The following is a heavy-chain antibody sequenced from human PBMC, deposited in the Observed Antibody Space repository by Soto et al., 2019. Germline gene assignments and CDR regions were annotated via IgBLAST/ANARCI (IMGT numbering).Heavy chain of an antibody. V-gene: IGHV1-8*01. Sequence: ASVKVSCKASGYTFTSYDINWVRQATGQGLEWMGWMSANSGNTGYAQKFQGRVTMTRNTSTSTAYMELSSLRSEDTAVYYCVRWSIYDFWSGYLMAYYYYGMDVWGQGTTVTVSS. CDR2: MSANSGNT. D-gene: IGHD3-3*01. CDR3: VRWSIYDFWSGYLMAYYYYGMDV. CDR1: GYTFTSYD. J-gene: IGHJ6*02.